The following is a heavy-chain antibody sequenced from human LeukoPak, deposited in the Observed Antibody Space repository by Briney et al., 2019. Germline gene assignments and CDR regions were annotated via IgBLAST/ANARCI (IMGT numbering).Heavy chain of an antibody. J-gene: IGHJ4*02. V-gene: IGHV3-30-3*01. CDR3: ARTAGDDSSGYYSDY. CDR1: GFTFSGYA. Sequence: PGGSLRLSCAASGFTFSGYAMHWVRQAPGKGLEWVTVISYDGTNKYYADSVKGRFTISRDNSKSTLYVQMNSLRPEDTAVYYCARTAGDDSSGYYSDYWGQGTLVTVSS. CDR2: ISYDGTNK. D-gene: IGHD3-22*01.